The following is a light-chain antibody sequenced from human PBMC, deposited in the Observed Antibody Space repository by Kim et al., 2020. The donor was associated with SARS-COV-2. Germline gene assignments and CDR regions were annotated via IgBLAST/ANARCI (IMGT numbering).Light chain of an antibody. V-gene: IGLV2-11*01. CDR2: DVN. J-gene: IGLJ3*02. CDR3: CAHAGRYSWV. Sequence: TIACTGTRTAVGSYNNVSWSQQHPGKAPTVIIYDVNKRPSGVPDRFSGSKSGNTAYLTISGLQAEDDTDYHCCAHAGRYSWVFGGGTQLTVL. CDR1: RTAVGSYNN.